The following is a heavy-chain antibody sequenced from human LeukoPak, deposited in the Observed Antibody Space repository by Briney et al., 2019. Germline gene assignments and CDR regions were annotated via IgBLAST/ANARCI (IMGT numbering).Heavy chain of an antibody. CDR1: GFTFSSYA. CDR3: AKTRRYCSSTSCPGPFDY. J-gene: IGHJ4*02. V-gene: IGHV3-23*01. CDR2: ISGRGGST. D-gene: IGHD2-2*01. Sequence: PGGSLRLSCAASGFTFSSYAMSWVRQAPGKGLEWVSAISGRGGSTYYADSVKGRFTISRDNSKNTPYLQMNSLRAEDTAVYYCAKTRRYCSSTSCPGPFDYWGQGTLVTVSS.